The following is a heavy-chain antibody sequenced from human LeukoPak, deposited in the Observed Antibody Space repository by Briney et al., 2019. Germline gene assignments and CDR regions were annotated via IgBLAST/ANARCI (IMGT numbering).Heavy chain of an antibody. D-gene: IGHD6-19*01. CDR2: ISPYNCNT. J-gene: IGHJ5*02. V-gene: IGHV1-18*01. CDR3: ARGGSSGPEGWFDP. Sequence: GASVKVSCKASGYTFTNYGITWVRQAPGQGLEGMGWISPYNCNTKDAQKVQGTVTMTTDTSTSTAYMELRSLRSDDTAVYYCARGGSSGPEGWFDPWAQGTLVTVSS. CDR1: GYTFTNYG.